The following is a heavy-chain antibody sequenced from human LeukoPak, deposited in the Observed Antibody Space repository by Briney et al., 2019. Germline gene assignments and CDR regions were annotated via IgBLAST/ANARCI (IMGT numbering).Heavy chain of an antibody. CDR2: INPSGGTT. V-gene: IGHV1-46*01. CDR3: ARDVGITGTTIWFDP. D-gene: IGHD1-7*01. CDR1: GYTFSSHY. Sequence: GASVKVSCKASGYTFSSHYMHWVRQAPGRGLEWMGIINPSGGTTSYAQKFQGRVTMTRDTSTSTVYMELSSLRSEDTAVYYCARDVGITGTTIWFDPWGQGTLVTVSS. J-gene: IGHJ5*02.